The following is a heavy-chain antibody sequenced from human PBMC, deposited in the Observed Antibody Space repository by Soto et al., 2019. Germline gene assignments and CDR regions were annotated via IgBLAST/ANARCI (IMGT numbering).Heavy chain of an antibody. V-gene: IGHV4-59*08. D-gene: IGHD2-21*01. CDR2: IYYSGST. CDR3: ARLKFASYYFDY. CDR1: GGSISSYY. J-gene: IGHJ4*02. Sequence: SETLSLTCTVSGGSISSYYWSWIRQPPGKGLEWIGYIYYSGSTNYNPSLKSRVTISVDTSKNQFSLKLSSVTAADTAVYYCARLKFASYYFDYWGQGTLVTVSS.